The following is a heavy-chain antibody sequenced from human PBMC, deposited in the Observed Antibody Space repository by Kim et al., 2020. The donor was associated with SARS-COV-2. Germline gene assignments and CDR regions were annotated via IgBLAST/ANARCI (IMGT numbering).Heavy chain of an antibody. CDR2: ISGSGGSP. Sequence: GGSLRLSCAASGFTFSSYAMSWVRQAPGKGLEWVSAISGSGGSPYYADSVKGRFTISRDNSKNTLYLQMNSLRAEDTAVYYCAKAPLRGATRLLDCWGQGTLVTVSS. J-gene: IGHJ4*02. CDR3: AKAPLRGATRLLDC. D-gene: IGHD1-26*01. CDR1: GFTFSSYA. V-gene: IGHV3-23*01.